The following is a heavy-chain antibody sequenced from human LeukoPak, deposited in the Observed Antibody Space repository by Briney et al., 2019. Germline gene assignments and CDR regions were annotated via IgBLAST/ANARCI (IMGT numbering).Heavy chain of an antibody. CDR2: INHSGST. V-gene: IGHV4-34*01. CDR1: GGSFSGYY. CDR3: ARVGGRLIDH. D-gene: IGHD3-16*01. J-gene: IGHJ5*02. Sequence: SETLSLTCAVYGGSFSGYYWSWIGQPPGKGLEWIGEINHSGSTNYNPSLKSRVTISVDTSKNQFSLKLSSVTAADTAVYYCARVGGRLIDHWGQGTLVTVSS.